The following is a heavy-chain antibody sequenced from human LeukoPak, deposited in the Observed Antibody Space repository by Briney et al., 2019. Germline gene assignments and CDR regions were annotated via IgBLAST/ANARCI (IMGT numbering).Heavy chain of an antibody. J-gene: IGHJ4*02. CDR3: ARDADPYSGSYFDY. CDR2: IYTSGST. D-gene: IGHD1-26*01. Sequence: PSETLSLTCTVSGDSISNYYWSWIRQPAGKGLEWIGRIYTSGSTNYNPSLKSRVTISVDTSKNQFSLKLSSVTAADTAVYYCARDADPYSGSYFDYWGQGTLVTVSS. CDR1: GDSISNYY. V-gene: IGHV4-4*07.